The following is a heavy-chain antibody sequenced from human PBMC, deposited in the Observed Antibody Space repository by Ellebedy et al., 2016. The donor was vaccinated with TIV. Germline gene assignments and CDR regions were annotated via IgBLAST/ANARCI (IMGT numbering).Heavy chain of an antibody. J-gene: IGHJ4*02. Sequence: GGSLRLSCAASGFTFSSYAMSWVRQAPGKGLAWVSAIRASGVSTDYADSVKGRFTISRDNYKNTLYLEMNSLRVEDTAVYYCAKDQVTFFGVLFHYWGQGTLVTVSS. CDR3: AKDQVTFFGVLFHY. V-gene: IGHV3-23*01. CDR1: GFTFSSYA. D-gene: IGHD3-3*01. CDR2: IRASGVST.